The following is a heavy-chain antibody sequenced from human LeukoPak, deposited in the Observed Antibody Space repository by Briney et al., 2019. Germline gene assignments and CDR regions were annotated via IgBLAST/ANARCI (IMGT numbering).Heavy chain of an antibody. Sequence: GGSLRLSCTVSGFTVSSNSMSWVRLAPGKGLEWVSYISSSGSTIYYADSVKGRFTISRDNAKNSLYLQMNSLRAEDTAVYYCAELGITMIGGVWGKGTTVTISS. CDR3: AELGITMIGGV. J-gene: IGHJ6*04. V-gene: IGHV3-48*04. CDR2: ISSSGSTI. CDR1: GFTVSSNS. D-gene: IGHD3-10*02.